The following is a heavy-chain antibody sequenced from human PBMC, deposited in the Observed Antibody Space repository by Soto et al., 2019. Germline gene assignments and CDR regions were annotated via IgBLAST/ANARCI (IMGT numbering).Heavy chain of an antibody. CDR3: ARDLMPGIAAAGTAPLDV. CDR2: IIPIFGTA. CDR1: GGTFSSYA. J-gene: IGHJ6*02. V-gene: IGHV1-69*13. Sequence: SVKVSCKASGGTFSSYAISWVRQAPGQGLEWMGGIIPIFGTANYAQKFQGRVTITADESTSTAYMELSSLRSEDTAVYYCARDLMPGIAAAGTAPLDVWGQGTTVTVSS. D-gene: IGHD6-13*01.